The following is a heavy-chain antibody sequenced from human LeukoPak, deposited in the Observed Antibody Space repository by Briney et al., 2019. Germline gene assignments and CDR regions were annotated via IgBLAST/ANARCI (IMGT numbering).Heavy chain of an antibody. CDR3: AKDPEASGYDWGYFDY. D-gene: IGHD5-12*01. CDR2: ISGSGGST. J-gene: IGHJ4*02. V-gene: IGHV3-23*01. Sequence: GGSLRLSCAASGFTFSSYAMSWVRQAPGKGLEWVSAISGSGGSTYYADSVKGRFTISRDNSKNTLYLQMNSLRAEDTAVYYCAKDPEASGYDWGYFDYWGQGTLVTVSS. CDR1: GFTFSSYA.